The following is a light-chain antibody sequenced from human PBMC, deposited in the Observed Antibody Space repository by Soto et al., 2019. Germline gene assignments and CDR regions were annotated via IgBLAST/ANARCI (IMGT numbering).Light chain of an antibody. CDR1: QSLLHSNGYNY. Sequence: DIVMTQSPLSLPVTLGERASISCRSSQSLLHSNGYNYLDWYLQKPGQSPQVLIYLGSLRASGVPDRFSGSGSGTAFTLKISRVEAEDVGVYYCMQALQTLWTFGQGTKVEIK. V-gene: IGKV2-28*01. CDR3: MQALQTLWT. J-gene: IGKJ1*01. CDR2: LGS.